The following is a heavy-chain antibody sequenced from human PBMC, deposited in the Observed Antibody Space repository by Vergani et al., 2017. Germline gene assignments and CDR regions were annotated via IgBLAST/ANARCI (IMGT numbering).Heavy chain of an antibody. V-gene: IGHV4-61*02. CDR1: GGSISSGSYY. J-gene: IGHJ6*03. CDR3: ARDFVNHSHYYYYYMDV. Sequence: QVQLQESGPGLVKPSQTLSLTCTVPGGSISSGSYYWSWIRQPAGKGLEWIGRIYTSGSTNYNPSLESRVTMSVDTSKNQFSLKLSSVTAADTAVYYCARDFVNHSHYYYYYMDVWGKGTTVTVSS. D-gene: IGHD1-14*01. CDR2: IYTSGST.